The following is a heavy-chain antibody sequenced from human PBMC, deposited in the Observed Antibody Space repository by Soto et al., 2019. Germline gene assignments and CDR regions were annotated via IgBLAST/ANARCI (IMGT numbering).Heavy chain of an antibody. J-gene: IGHJ4*02. Sequence: PGGSLRLSCAASGFTFSSYAMSWARQAPGKGLEWVSAISGSGGSTYYADSVKGRFTISRDNAKNTLYLQMNSLRAEDTAVYYCAKARNSSGWYWDFDYWGQGTLVTVSS. CDR2: ISGSGGST. CDR3: AKARNSSGWYWDFDY. D-gene: IGHD6-19*01. V-gene: IGHV3-23*01. CDR1: GFTFSSYA.